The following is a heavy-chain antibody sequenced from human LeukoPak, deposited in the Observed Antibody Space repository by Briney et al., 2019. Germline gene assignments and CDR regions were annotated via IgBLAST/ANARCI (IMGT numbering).Heavy chain of an antibody. D-gene: IGHD3-10*01. Sequence: GRSLRLSCAVSGFTFSSYGMHWVRQAPGKGLEWVAVISYDGSDKYYADSVQGRFTISRDNSKNTLYLQMNSLRAEDTAVYYCAKGNYYGSRNYLECWGQGTLVTVSS. V-gene: IGHV3-30*18. CDR3: AKGNYYGSRNYLEC. CDR2: ISYDGSDK. J-gene: IGHJ4*02. CDR1: GFTFSSYG.